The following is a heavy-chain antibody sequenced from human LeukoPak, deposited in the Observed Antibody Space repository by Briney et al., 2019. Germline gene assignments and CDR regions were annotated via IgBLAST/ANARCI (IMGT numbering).Heavy chain of an antibody. V-gene: IGHV4-39*01. D-gene: IGHD2-2*02. CDR1: GGSISSSSYY. CDR2: IYYSGST. CDR3: ARRTGYCSSTSCYRGLDY. J-gene: IGHJ4*02. Sequence: SETLSLTCTVSGGSISSSSYYWGWIRQPPGKGLEWIGSIYYSGSTYYNPSLKSRVTISADTSKNQFSLKLSSVTAADTAVYYCARRTGYCSSTSCYRGLDYWGQGTLVTVSS.